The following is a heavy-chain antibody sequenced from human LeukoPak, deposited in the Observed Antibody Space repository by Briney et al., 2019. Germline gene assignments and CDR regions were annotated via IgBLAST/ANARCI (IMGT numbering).Heavy chain of an antibody. V-gene: IGHV3-30*18. CDR3: AKGDYYDRTHFDY. J-gene: IGHJ4*02. Sequence: PGRSLRLSCAASGFAFRSYGMHWVRQAQGKGLEWVAVISYDGSNKYYADSVKGRFTISRDNSKNTLYLQMNSLRAEDTAVYYCAKGDYYDRTHFDYWGQGTLVTVSS. CDR1: GFAFRSYG. D-gene: IGHD3-22*01. CDR2: ISYDGSNK.